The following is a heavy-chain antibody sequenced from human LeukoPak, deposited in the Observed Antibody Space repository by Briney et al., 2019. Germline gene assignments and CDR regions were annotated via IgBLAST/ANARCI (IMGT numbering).Heavy chain of an antibody. V-gene: IGHV3-9*01. CDR1: GFTFDDYA. D-gene: IGHD3-22*01. CDR2: ISWNSGSI. CDR3: AKDINYYDSSGFDAFDI. J-gene: IGHJ3*02. Sequence: GRSLRLSCAASGFTFDDYAMHWVRQAPGKGLEWVSGISWNSGSIGYADSVKGRFTISRDNAKKSLYLQMNSLRAEDTALYYCAKDINYYDSSGFDAFDIWGQGTMVTVSS.